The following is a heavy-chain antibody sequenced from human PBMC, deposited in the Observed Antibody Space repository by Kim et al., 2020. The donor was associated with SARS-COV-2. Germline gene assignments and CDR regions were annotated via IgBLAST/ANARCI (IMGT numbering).Heavy chain of an antibody. J-gene: IGHJ5*02. CDR2: IIPILGIA. CDR1: GGTFSSYA. CDR3: ASNPGYSSSWSSSRDRPFHPIWFDP. D-gene: IGHD6-13*01. V-gene: IGHV1-69*04. Sequence: SVKVSCKASGGTFSSYAISWVRQAPGQGLEWMGRIIPILGIANYAQKFQGRVTITADKSTSTAYMELSSLRSEDTAVYYCASNPGYSSSWSSSRDRPFHPIWFDPWGQGTLVTVSS.